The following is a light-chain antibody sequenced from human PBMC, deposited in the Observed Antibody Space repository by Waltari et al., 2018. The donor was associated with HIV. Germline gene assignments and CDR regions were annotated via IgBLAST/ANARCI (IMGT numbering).Light chain of an antibody. CDR1: SSDVGSCKF. CDR2: EGT. CDR3: CSCATPNTRV. J-gene: IGLJ3*02. V-gene: IGLV2-23*01. Sequence: QSALTQPASVSGSPGQSISISCTGTSSDVGSCKFVSWYQQHPGKAPKLLIYEGTKRPSGVSNRFSASKSGNTASLTISGLHAEDEADYYCCSCATPNTRVFGGGTKLTVL.